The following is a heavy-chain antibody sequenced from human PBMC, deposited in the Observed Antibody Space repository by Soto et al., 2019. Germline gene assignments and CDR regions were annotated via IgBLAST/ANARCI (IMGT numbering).Heavy chain of an antibody. D-gene: IGHD3-10*01. J-gene: IGHJ6*02. CDR1: GGTFSSYA. CDR2: TIPIFGTA. Sequence: ASVKVSCKASGGTFSSYAISWVRQAPGQGLEWMGGTIPIFGTANYAQKFQGRVTITADESTSTAYMELSSLRSEDTAVYYCARDKSGSGSYYNAYYYYGMDVCGQGTTVTVSS. V-gene: IGHV1-69*13. CDR3: ARDKSGSGSYYNAYYYYGMDV.